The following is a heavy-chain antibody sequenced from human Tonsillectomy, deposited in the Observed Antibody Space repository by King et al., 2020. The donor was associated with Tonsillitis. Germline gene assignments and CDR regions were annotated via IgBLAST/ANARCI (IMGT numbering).Heavy chain of an antibody. D-gene: IGHD1-26*01. CDR2: IYHSGST. CDR1: GYSISSGYY. J-gene: IGHJ4*02. V-gene: IGHV4-38-2*01. CDR3: ARAFLVESFDY. Sequence: QLQESGPGLVKPSETQSLTCAVSGYSISSGYYWGWIRQPPGKGLEWIGSIYHSGSTYYNPSLKSRVTISVDTSKNQFSLKLSSVTAADTAVYYCARAFLVESFDYWGQGTLVTVSS.